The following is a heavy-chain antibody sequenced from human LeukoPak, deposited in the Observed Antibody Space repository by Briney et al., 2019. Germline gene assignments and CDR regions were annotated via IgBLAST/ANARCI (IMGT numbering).Heavy chain of an antibody. CDR2: ISGSGGST. CDR1: GFTFSSYA. Sequence: GGSLRLSCAASGFTFSSYAMSWVRQAPGKGREWVASISGSGGSTYYADSVKGRFTISRDNSKNTLYLQMNSLRAEDTAVYYCAKAPLKFYYYDSSGYYPDYWGQGTLVTVSS. V-gene: IGHV3-23*01. J-gene: IGHJ4*02. D-gene: IGHD3-22*01. CDR3: AKAPLKFYYYDSSGYYPDY.